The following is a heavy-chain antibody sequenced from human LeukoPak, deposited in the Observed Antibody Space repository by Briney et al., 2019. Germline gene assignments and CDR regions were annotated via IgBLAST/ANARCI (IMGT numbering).Heavy chain of an antibody. CDR3: ARGFGVGGYYYTFDY. J-gene: IGHJ4*02. D-gene: IGHD3-22*01. Sequence: PGGSLRLSCAASGFTVSSNYMSWVRQAPGKGLEWVSVIYSGGSTYYADSVKGRFTISRDNSKNTLYLQMNSLRAEDTDVYYCARGFGVGGYYYTFDYWGQGTLVTVSS. V-gene: IGHV3-53*01. CDR1: GFTVSSNY. CDR2: IYSGGST.